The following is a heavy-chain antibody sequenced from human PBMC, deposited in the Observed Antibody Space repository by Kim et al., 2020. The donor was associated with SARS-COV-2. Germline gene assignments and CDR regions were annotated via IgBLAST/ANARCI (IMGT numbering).Heavy chain of an antibody. J-gene: IGHJ4*02. CDR3: ARDSRYSSDF. CDR1: GYSFTGYY. CDR2: IYPKNGGT. D-gene: IGHD6-13*01. Sequence: ASVKVSCKASGYSFTGYYIHWVRQAPGQGLEWLGRIYPKNGGTNYAQKFQGRVTMTRDTSISTAYMELSTLSSDDTAVYYCARDSRYSSDFWGQGTLGTV. V-gene: IGHV1-2*06.